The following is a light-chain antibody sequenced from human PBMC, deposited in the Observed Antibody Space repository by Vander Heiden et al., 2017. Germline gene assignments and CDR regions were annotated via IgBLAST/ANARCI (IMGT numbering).Light chain of an antibody. CDR2: GAS. Sequence: EIVLTQSPGTLSLSPGERATLSCRASQSVTSTYLAWYQQKPGQAPRLLIYGASSRATGIPDRFSGSGSGTDFTLTISRLEPEDFAVYYGQQYVRTFGQRTRVEIK. V-gene: IGKV3-20*01. CDR3: QQYVRT. J-gene: IGKJ1*01. CDR1: QSVTSTY.